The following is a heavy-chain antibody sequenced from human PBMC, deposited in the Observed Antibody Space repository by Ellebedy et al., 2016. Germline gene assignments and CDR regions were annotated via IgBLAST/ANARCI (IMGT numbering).Heavy chain of an antibody. CDR3: ARDLVSFNYNAGIKY. Sequence: GESLKISCAASGFTFSTVWMTWVRQAPGKGLEWVAYISSSGNSIYYADSVKGRFTIYRDNAKNSLYLQMNSLRDEDTAVYYCARDLVSFNYNAGIKYWGQGTLVTVSS. V-gene: IGHV3-48*02. CDR1: GFTFSTVW. D-gene: IGHD3-10*01. J-gene: IGHJ4*02. CDR2: ISSSGNSI.